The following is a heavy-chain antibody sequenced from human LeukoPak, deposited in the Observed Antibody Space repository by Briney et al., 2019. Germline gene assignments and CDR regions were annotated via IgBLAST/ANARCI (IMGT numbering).Heavy chain of an antibody. CDR2: IYYSGST. CDR1: GGSISSSSYY. CDR3: ARDEPGIAAAGVY. D-gene: IGHD6-13*01. J-gene: IGHJ4*02. V-gene: IGHV4-39*02. Sequence: ASETLSLTCTVSGGSISSSSYYWGWIRQPPGKGLEWIGSIYYSGSTYYNPSLKSRVTISVDTSKNQFSLKLSSVTAADTAVYYCARDEPGIAAAGVYWGQGTLVTVSS.